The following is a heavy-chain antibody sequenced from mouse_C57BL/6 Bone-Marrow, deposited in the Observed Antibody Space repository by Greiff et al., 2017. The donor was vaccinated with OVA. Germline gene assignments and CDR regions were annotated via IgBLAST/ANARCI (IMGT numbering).Heavy chain of an antibody. Sequence: EVQGVESGGGLVKPGGSLKLSCAASGFTFSSYAMSWVRQTPEKRLEWVATISDGGSYTYYPDNVKGRFTISRDNAKNNLYLQMSHLKSEDTAMYYCARAHYYGGGFDYWGQGTTLTVSS. CDR3: ARAHYYGGGFDY. J-gene: IGHJ2*01. D-gene: IGHD1-2*01. CDR2: ISDGGSYT. V-gene: IGHV5-4*01. CDR1: GFTFSSYA.